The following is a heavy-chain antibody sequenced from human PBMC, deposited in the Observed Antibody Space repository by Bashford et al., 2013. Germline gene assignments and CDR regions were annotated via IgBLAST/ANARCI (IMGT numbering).Heavy chain of an antibody. D-gene: IGHD4-17*01. CDR1: GYSFSSHG. CDR2: INVVNGNT. V-gene: IGHV1-18*01. CDR3: ARDFRAETTATDDYYYYGMDV. Sequence: VASVKVSCKASGYSFSSHGISWVRQAPGQGLEWMGWINVVNGNTNYAQKLQGRVTMTTDTSTSTAYMELRSLRSDDTAVYYCARDFRAETTATDDYYYYGMDVWGQGTTVTVSS. J-gene: IGHJ6*02.